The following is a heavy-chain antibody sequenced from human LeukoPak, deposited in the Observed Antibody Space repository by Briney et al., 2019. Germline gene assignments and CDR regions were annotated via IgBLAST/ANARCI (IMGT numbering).Heavy chain of an antibody. D-gene: IGHD5-18*01. Sequence: SATLSLTCAVSGYSISSGYYWGWIRQPPGEVLEWIASIDQRGSTYYNPSLKSRVTISVDTSKNQFSLKLTSVTAADTAVYYCARGDLYNYGKPFDSWGQGTLVTVSS. V-gene: IGHV4-38-2*01. CDR2: IDQRGST. CDR1: GYSISSGYY. CDR3: ARGDLYNYGKPFDS. J-gene: IGHJ4*02.